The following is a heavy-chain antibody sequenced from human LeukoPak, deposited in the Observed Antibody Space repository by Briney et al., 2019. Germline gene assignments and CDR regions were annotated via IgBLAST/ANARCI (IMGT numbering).Heavy chain of an antibody. CDR3: ARMDGGVVTYFDS. CDR2: VNPKSGGT. J-gene: IGHJ4*02. D-gene: IGHD3-9*01. CDR1: GDTFSGHY. V-gene: IGHV1-2*02. Sequence: ASVKVSCEASGDTFSGHYIHWVRQAPGQGLEWVGWVNPKSGGTKYAQQFQSRLTTTRDTSATTAHMLLCGLTFDDTALCYCARMDGGVVTYFDSWGQGTVVSVPS.